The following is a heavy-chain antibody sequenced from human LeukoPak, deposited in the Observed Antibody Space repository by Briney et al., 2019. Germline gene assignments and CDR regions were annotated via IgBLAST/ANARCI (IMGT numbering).Heavy chain of an antibody. D-gene: IGHD3-10*01. J-gene: IGHJ6*03. CDR3: ARAGYRKSGSYYRSDYYYYYYMDV. Sequence: GASVKVSCKASGYTFTSYDINWVRQATGQGLEWMGWMNPNSGNTGYAQKFQGRDTITRNTSISTAYMELSSLRSEDTAVYYCARAGYRKSGSYYRSDYYYYYYMDVWGKGTTVTISS. CDR1: GYTFTSYD. V-gene: IGHV1-8*03. CDR2: MNPNSGNT.